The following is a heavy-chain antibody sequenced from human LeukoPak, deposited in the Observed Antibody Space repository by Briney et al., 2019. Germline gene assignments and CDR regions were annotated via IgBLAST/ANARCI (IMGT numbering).Heavy chain of an antibody. D-gene: IGHD3-3*01. CDR1: GFTFRSYP. Sequence: GGSLRLSCAVSGFTFRSYPMHWVRQAPGKGLEWVTLISYDGSNTNYADSVKGRFTISRDNSKNTLHLEMHSLRVEDTAVYFCARDAGSDPFGNYDLFWFDSWGQGTLVTVSS. J-gene: IGHJ5*01. CDR3: ARDAGSDPFGNYDLFWFDS. V-gene: IGHV3-30*04. CDR2: ISYDGSNT.